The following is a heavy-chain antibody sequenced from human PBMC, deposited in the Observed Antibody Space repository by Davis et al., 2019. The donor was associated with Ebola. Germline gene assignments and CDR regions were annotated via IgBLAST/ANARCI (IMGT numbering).Heavy chain of an antibody. Sequence: GGSLRLSCAASGFTFSSYWMSWVRQAPGKGLEWVAVIWYDGSDKYYADSVKGRFTISRDNSKNTLYLQMNSLRAEDTAVYYCARHDDYWGQGTLVTVSS. V-gene: IGHV3-33*08. J-gene: IGHJ4*02. CDR1: GFTFSSYW. CDR2: IWYDGSDK. CDR3: ARHDDY.